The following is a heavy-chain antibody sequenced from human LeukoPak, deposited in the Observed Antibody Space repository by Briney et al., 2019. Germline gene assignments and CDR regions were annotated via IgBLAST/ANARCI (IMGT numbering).Heavy chain of an antibody. V-gene: IGHV3-30*02. Sequence: PGGSLRLSCVASGFTFNAFGMHWVRQAPGKGLEWVAFIRYDGNDKYYSGSVEGRFTISRDNPKNTLYLQMNSLRVEDTSFYYRVKRGATVRRTYFFDSWGQGALVTVSS. D-gene: IGHD1-26*01. CDR1: GFTFNAFG. CDR3: VKRGATVRRTYFFDS. J-gene: IGHJ4*02. CDR2: IRYDGNDK.